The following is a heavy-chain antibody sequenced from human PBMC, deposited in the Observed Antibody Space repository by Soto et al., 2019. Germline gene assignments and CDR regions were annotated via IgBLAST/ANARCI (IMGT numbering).Heavy chain of an antibody. CDR3: GXXPXNRGXIGAFDP. CDR2: INVGKGNT. J-gene: IGHJ5*02. V-gene: IGHV1-3*01. Sequence: XVSCKASGYIFTNYAIHWVRQAPGQRLEWMGWINVGKGNTIYSQTFQDRVTITRDTSASTAYMELSRLRPEDTAVYYCGXXPXNRGXIGAFDPXGXGTLVTVSS. D-gene: IGHD3-10*01. CDR1: GYIFTNYA.